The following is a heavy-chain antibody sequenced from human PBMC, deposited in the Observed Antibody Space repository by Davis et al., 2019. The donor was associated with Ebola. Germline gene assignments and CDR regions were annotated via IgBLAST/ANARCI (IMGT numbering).Heavy chain of an antibody. J-gene: IGHJ6*02. V-gene: IGHV3-21*01. CDR1: GFTFSSYS. Sequence: GESLKISCAASGFTFSSYSMNWVRQAPGKGLEWVSSICSSSSYIYYADSVKGRFTISRDNAKNSLYLQMNSLRAEDTAVYYCARGSSGWYWFGMDVWGQGTTVTVSS. D-gene: IGHD6-19*01. CDR2: ICSSSSYI. CDR3: ARGSSGWYWFGMDV.